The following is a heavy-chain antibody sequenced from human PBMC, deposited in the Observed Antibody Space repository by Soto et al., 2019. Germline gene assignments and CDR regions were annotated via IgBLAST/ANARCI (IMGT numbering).Heavy chain of an antibody. CDR1: GGSISSYY. CDR3: ARAGPKSIAAPFDY. Sequence: SETLSLTCTVSGGSISSYYWSWIRQPPGKGLEWIGYIYYSGSTNHNPSLKSRVTISVDTSKNQFSLKLSSVTAADTAVYYCARAGPKSIAAPFDYWGQGTLVTVSS. CDR2: IYYSGST. J-gene: IGHJ4*02. V-gene: IGHV4-59*08. D-gene: IGHD6-6*01.